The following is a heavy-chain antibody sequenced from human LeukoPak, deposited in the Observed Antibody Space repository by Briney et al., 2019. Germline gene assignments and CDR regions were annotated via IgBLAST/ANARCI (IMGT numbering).Heavy chain of an antibody. CDR1: GYTFTSYY. V-gene: IGHV1-46*01. Sequence: ASVKVSCKAPGYTFTSYYIHWVRQAPGQGLEWMGIINPSGGSTSYAQKFQGRFTMTRDTSTSTVYMELSSLRSEDTAVYYCARGNPTNYGAYLYYFDYWGQGTLVTVSS. D-gene: IGHD4-17*01. J-gene: IGHJ4*02. CDR3: ARGNPTNYGAYLYYFDY. CDR2: INPSGGST.